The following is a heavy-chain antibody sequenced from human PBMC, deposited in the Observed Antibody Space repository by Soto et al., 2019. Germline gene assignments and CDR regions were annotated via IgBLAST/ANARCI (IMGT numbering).Heavy chain of an antibody. CDR2: IYYSGST. CDR3: ARDPGVGATSRPFYYYYGMDV. D-gene: IGHD1-26*01. J-gene: IGHJ6*02. V-gene: IGHV4-59*01. Sequence: SETLSLTCTVSGGSISSYYWSWIRQPPGKGLEWIGYIYYSGSTNYSPSLKSRVTISVDTSKNQFSLKLSSVTAADTAVYYCARDPGVGATSRPFYYYYGMDVWGQGTTVTVSS. CDR1: GGSISSYY.